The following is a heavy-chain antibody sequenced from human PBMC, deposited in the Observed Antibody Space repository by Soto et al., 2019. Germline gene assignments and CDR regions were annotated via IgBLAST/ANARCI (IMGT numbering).Heavy chain of an antibody. CDR1: GFTFSSYG. CDR3: AKDYRLVGMDV. J-gene: IGHJ6*02. CDR2: ISYDGSNK. D-gene: IGHD3-16*02. Sequence: VGSLRLSCAASGFTFSSYGMHWVRQAPGKGLEWVAVISYDGSNKYYADSVKGRFTISRDNSKNTLYLQMNNLRAEDTAVYYCAKDYRLVGMDVWGQGTTVTVSS. V-gene: IGHV3-30*18.